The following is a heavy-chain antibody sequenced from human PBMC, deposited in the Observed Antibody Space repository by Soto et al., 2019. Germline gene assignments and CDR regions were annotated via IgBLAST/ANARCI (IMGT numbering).Heavy chain of an antibody. CDR1: GSPISSSSYY. Sequence: SETLSLTCTVSGSPISSSSYYWCWLRQNPGMWLEWIGSIYYSGRTYYNPFLKSRVTRSGDTSKSQFSSKLSSVTAADTAVYYCARQPGWFGELLVCWYDRWGQGTPVT. CDR3: ARQPGWFGELLVCWYDR. J-gene: IGHJ5*02. D-gene: IGHD3-10*01. V-gene: IGHV4-39*01. CDR2: IYYSGRT.